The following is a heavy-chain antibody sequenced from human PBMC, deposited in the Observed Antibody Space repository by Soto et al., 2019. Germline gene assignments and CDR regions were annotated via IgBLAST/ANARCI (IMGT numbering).Heavy chain of an antibody. CDR1: GYTFTSYA. Sequence: QVQLVQSGAEEKKPGASVKVSCKASGYTFTSYAMHWVRQAPGQRLEWMGWIDAGNGNTKYSQKFQGRVTITRDTSASTAYMELSSLRSEDTAVYYCARGIAPYYFDYWGQGTLVTVSS. J-gene: IGHJ4*02. CDR2: IDAGNGNT. CDR3: ARGIAPYYFDY. D-gene: IGHD6-13*01. V-gene: IGHV1-3*05.